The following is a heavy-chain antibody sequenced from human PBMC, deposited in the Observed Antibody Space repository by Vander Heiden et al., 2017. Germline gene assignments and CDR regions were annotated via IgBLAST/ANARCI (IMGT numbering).Heavy chain of an antibody. CDR2: ITGSGDST. J-gene: IGHJ4*02. Sequence: EVQLLESGGGLAQPGGSLRLSCAASAFTFSHYAMTWVRQAPGKGLEWVSTITGSGDSTYYADSVKGRFTISRDNSKNTLYLQMNSLRAEDTALYYCAKGRPVSLFDYWGQGTLVTVSS. CDR3: AKGRPVSLFDY. V-gene: IGHV3-23*01. CDR1: AFTFSHYA.